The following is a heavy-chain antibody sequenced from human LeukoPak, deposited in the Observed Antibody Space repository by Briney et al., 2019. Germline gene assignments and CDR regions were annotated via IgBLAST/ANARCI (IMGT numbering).Heavy chain of an antibody. CDR2: ISYDGSNK. D-gene: IGHD6-19*01. Sequence: PGGSLRLSCAASGFTFSSYAMHWVRQAPGKGREWVAVISYDGSNKYYADSVKGRFTISRDNSKNTLYLQMNSLRAEDTAVYYCARPPGIAVAGNFDYWGQGTLVTVSS. V-gene: IGHV3-30-3*01. CDR3: ARPPGIAVAGNFDY. J-gene: IGHJ4*02. CDR1: GFTFSSYA.